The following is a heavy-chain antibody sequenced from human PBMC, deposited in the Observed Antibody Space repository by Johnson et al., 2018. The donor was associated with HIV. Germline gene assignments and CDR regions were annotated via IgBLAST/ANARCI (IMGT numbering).Heavy chain of an antibody. D-gene: IGHD5-12*01. Sequence: VQLVESGGGLVQPGGSLRLSCAASGFTFSNYYMTCVRQAPGKGLEWVSAISGSGGSTYYADSVKGRFTISRDNSKNTLYLQMNSLRAEDTAVYYCAKVGIYSSGYDSGAFDIWGQGTMVTVSS. CDR1: GFTFSNYY. J-gene: IGHJ3*02. V-gene: IGHV3-23*04. CDR3: AKVGIYSSGYDSGAFDI. CDR2: ISGSGGST.